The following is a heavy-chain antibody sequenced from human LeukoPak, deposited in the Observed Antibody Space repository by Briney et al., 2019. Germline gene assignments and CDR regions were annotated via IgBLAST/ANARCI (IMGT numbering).Heavy chain of an antibody. J-gene: IGHJ4*02. V-gene: IGHV3-53*01. CDR1: GFTVSSNY. Sequence: GGSLRLSCAASGFTVSSNYMSWVRQAPGKGLEWVSVIYSGGSTYYADSVKGRFTISRDNSKNTLYLQMNSLRAEDTAVYYCARDILNYDSSGYPEIWGQGTLVTASS. CDR2: IYSGGST. CDR3: ARDILNYDSSGYPEI. D-gene: IGHD3-22*01.